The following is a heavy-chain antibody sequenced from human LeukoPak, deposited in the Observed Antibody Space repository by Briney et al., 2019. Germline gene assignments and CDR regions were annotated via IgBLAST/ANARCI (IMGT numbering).Heavy chain of an antibody. J-gene: IGHJ4*02. V-gene: IGHV3-30-3*01. CDR1: GFTFSSYA. CDR2: ISYDGSNK. Sequence: PGGSLRLSCAASGFTFSSYAMHWVRQAPGKGLEWVAVISYDGSNKYYADSVKGRFTISRDNSKNTLYLQMNSLRAEDTAVYYCARECITIFGVVSYYFDYWAREPWSPSPQ. D-gene: IGHD3-3*01. CDR3: ARECITIFGVVSYYFDY.